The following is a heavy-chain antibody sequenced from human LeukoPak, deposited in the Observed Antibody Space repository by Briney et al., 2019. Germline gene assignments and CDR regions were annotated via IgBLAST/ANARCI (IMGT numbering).Heavy chain of an antibody. D-gene: IGHD3-3*01. CDR1: GGTFSSYA. V-gene: IGHV1-69*13. Sequence: SVKVSCKASGGTFSSYAISWVRQAPGQGLEWMGGIIPIFGTANYAQKFQGRVTITADESTSTAYMELSSLRSEDTAVYYCAREPATIFGVDDLKYFDYWGQGTLVAVSS. CDR2: IIPIFGTA. CDR3: AREPATIFGVDDLKYFDY. J-gene: IGHJ4*02.